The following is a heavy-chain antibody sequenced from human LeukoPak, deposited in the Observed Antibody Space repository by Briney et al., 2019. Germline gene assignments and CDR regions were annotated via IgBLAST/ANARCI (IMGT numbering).Heavy chain of an antibody. J-gene: IGHJ6*02. CDR2: IYYSGST. D-gene: IGHD3-10*01. CDR3: ARASRRGVIPVYYGMDV. V-gene: IGHV4-59*01. CDR1: GGSITSYY. Sequence: SETLSLTCTVSGGSITSYYWSWIRQPPGKGLEWIGYIYYSGSTNYNPSLKSRATISVDTSKNQFSLKLSSVTAADTAVYFCARASRRGVIPVYYGMDVWGQGTTVTVSS.